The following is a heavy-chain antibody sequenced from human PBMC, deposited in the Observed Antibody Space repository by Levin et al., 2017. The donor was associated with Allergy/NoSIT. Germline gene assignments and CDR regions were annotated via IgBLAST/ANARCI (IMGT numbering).Heavy chain of an antibody. D-gene: IGHD6-19*01. CDR3: ARYRRKQWLASEIDY. CDR1: GFTFSSYA. V-gene: IGHV3-30*04. J-gene: IGHJ4*02. CDR2: ISYDGSNK. Sequence: GGSLRLSCAASGFTFSSYAMHWVRQAPGKGLEWVAVISYDGSNKYYADSVKGRFTISRDNSKNTLYLQMNSLRAEDTAVYYCARYRRKQWLASEIDYWGQGTLVTVSS.